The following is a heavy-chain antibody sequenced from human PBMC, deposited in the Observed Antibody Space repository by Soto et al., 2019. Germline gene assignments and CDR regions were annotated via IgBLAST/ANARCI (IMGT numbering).Heavy chain of an antibody. CDR3: ARDRPGDEGDGFDI. D-gene: IGHD3-10*01. J-gene: IGHJ3*02. V-gene: IGHV3-53*02. CDR2: LYSGGST. Sequence: EVQLVETGGGLIQPGGSLRLSCEASGLTVSSNYMNWVRQAPGKGLEWVSVLYSGGSTHYAGSVKGRFIISRDNSKNTLYLQMNSLRVEDTAVYYCARDRPGDEGDGFDIWGHGTMVTVSS. CDR1: GLTVSSNY.